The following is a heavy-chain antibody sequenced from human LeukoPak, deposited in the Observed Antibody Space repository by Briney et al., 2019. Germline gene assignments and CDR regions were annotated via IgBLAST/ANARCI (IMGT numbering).Heavy chain of an antibody. D-gene: IGHD3-10*01. CDR1: GGSITSHF. CDR3: ARLVWLGESPGSWFDS. J-gene: IGHJ5*01. V-gene: IGHV4-59*11. CDR2: IHYSGST. Sequence: KPSETLSLTCSVSGGSITSHFWSWIRQPPGKGLEWIGYIHYSGSTNYNPSLKSRVTISPDTSKNQLFLKLNSVTAAHTAVYYCARLVWLGESPGSWFDSWGQGTLVTVSS.